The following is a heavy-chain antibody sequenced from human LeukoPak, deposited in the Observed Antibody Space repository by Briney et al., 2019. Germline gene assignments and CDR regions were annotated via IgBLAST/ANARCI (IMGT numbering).Heavy chain of an antibody. D-gene: IGHD3-22*01. J-gene: IGHJ4*02. V-gene: IGHV3-9*01. CDR1: GFTFDDYA. CDR2: ISWNSGSI. Sequence: GRSLRLSCAASGFTFDDYAMHWVRHAPGKGLEWVSGISWNSGSIGYADSVKGRFTISRDNAKNSLYLQMSSLRAEDTALYYCAKGLYDSSGYLDYWGQGTLVTVSS. CDR3: AKGLYDSSGYLDY.